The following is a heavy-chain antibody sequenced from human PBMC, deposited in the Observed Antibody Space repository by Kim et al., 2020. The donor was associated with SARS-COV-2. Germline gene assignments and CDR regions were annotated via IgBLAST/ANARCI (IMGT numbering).Heavy chain of an antibody. CDR1: GYTFTSYY. CDR2: INPSGGST. CDR3: ARDRTSYYYDSSGYFDY. D-gene: IGHD3-22*01. Sequence: ASVTVSCKASGYTFTSYYMHWVRQAPGQGLEWMGIINPSGGSTSYAQKFQGRVTMTRDTSTSTVYMEPSSLRSEDTAVYYCARDRTSYYYDSSGYFDYWGQGTLVTVSS. J-gene: IGHJ4*02. V-gene: IGHV1-46*01.